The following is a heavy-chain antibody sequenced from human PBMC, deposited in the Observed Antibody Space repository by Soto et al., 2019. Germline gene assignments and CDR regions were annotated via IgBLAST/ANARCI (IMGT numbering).Heavy chain of an antibody. CDR3: ARRKKYCSGGSCRYSGMDV. V-gene: IGHV3-11*01. Sequence: SLRLSCAASGSTFSDYYMSWIRQAPGKGLEWVSYISSSGSTIYYADSVKGRFTISRDNAKNSLYLQMNSLRAEDTAVYYCARRKKYCSGGSCRYSGMDVWGQGTTVTVSS. CDR1: GSTFSDYY. CDR2: ISSSGSTI. D-gene: IGHD2-15*01. J-gene: IGHJ6*02.